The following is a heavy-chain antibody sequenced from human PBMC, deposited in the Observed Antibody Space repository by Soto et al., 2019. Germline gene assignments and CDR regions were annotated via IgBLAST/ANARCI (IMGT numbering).Heavy chain of an antibody. CDR2: ISSSSSYT. J-gene: IGHJ3*02. CDR3: ARDARDGSSTSCYAVGGGGIAAAGTRVGSFDI. CDR1: GFTFSDYY. D-gene: IGHD2-2*01. V-gene: IGHV3-11*06. Sequence: QVQLVESGGGLVKPGGSLRLSCAASGFTFSDYYMSWIRQAPGKGLEWVSYISSSSSYTNYADSVKGRFTISRDNAKNSLDQQMNSLRSEDTAVYYCARDARDGSSTSCYAVGGGGIAAAGTRVGSFDIWGQGTMVTVSS.